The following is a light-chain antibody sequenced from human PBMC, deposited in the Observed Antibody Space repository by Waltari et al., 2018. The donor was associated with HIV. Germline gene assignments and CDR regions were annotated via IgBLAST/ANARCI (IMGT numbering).Light chain of an antibody. CDR1: IPNIPGNP. Sequence: QSVLTQPPSASGTPRQRVSISCSGSIPNIPGNPVDWYPQFPGTAPKPLIYSTHQRPSGVPDRFAGSKAGTSASLGISGLQSDDEADYYCASWDDSLNGWVFGGGTKLAVL. CDR3: ASWDDSLNGWV. V-gene: IGLV1-44*01. CDR2: STH. J-gene: IGLJ3*02.